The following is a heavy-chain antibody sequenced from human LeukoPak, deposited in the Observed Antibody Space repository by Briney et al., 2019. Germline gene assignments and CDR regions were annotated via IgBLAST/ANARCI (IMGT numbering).Heavy chain of an antibody. Sequence: GGSLRLSCAASGFTFSSYGMHWVRQAPGKGLEWVAFIRYDGSNKYYADSVKGRFIFSRDNSKNTLYLQMNSLRAEDTAVYYCARDPSSGWYLKGWFDPWGQGTLVTVSS. V-gene: IGHV3-30*02. J-gene: IGHJ5*02. CDR1: GFTFSSYG. D-gene: IGHD6-19*01. CDR3: ARDPSSGWYLKGWFDP. CDR2: IRYDGSNK.